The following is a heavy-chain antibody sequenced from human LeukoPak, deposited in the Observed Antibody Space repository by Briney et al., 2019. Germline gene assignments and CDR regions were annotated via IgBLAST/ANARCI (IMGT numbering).Heavy chain of an antibody. CDR3: ARVRPNWNDGTFDY. D-gene: IGHD1-1*01. J-gene: IGHJ4*02. V-gene: IGHV4-4*07. Sequence: SETLSLTCTVSGASITNYYWSWIRQSAGKGLEWIGRIYPSGSTHSNPSLKSRVTMSLDTSRNQFSLGLSSVTAADTAVYYCARVRPNWNDGTFDYWGQGTLVTVSS. CDR2: IYPSGST. CDR1: GASITNYY.